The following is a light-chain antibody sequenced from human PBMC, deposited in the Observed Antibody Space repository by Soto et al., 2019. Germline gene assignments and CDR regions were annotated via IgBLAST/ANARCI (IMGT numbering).Light chain of an antibody. CDR2: GAS. CDR1: ETVRTN. J-gene: IGKJ2*01. V-gene: IGKV3-15*01. Sequence: IVMTQSPATLSVSPGERVTLSCRASETVRTNLAWFQQKPGQTPRLLIFGASTRGTGIPTRFTGSGSETEFTLTIGSLQSEDLAVYYCQQYYNWPPYTFGQGTKLEIK. CDR3: QQYYNWPPYT.